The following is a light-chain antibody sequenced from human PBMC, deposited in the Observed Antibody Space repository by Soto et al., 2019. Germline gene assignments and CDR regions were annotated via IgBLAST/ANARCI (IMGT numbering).Light chain of an antibody. CDR1: QSVSTY. CDR2: DAS. V-gene: IGKV3-11*01. CDR3: QQYDVSPPIT. J-gene: IGKJ5*01. Sequence: ENVFSPSPRPPSFSPGGRGPPPPRASQSVSTYLAWYQQKPGQAPRLLIYDASNRATGIPARFSGSGSGTDFTLTISSLEPEDFAVYYCQQYDVSPPITFGQGTRLEIK.